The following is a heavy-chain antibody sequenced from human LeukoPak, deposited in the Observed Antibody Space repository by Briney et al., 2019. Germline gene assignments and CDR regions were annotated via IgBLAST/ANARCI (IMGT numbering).Heavy chain of an antibody. J-gene: IGHJ4*02. CDR3: ARRRYDFWSGSPLDY. Sequence: SETLSLTCAASGSSISSGYYWDWIRQPPGKGLEWIGSIYHSGSTYYNTSLKGRVTISLDMSKNQFSLRLRSVTAADPAMYYCARRRYDFWSGSPLDYWGRGTLVTASS. CDR1: GSSISSGYY. V-gene: IGHV4-38-2*01. D-gene: IGHD3-3*01. CDR2: IYHSGST.